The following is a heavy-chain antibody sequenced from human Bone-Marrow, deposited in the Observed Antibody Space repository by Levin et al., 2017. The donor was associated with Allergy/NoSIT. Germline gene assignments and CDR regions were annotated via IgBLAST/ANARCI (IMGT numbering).Heavy chain of an antibody. CDR3: VTARTYGWNYRYF. CDR2: FNGEDGET. CDR1: GHSLSELS. D-gene: IGHD1-7*01. Sequence: PVASVKVSCKVSGHSLSELSMHWVRQAPGKGLEWMGGFNGEDGETIFAQKFQGRVTMTEDTSTDTAYMELSSLRSEDTAFYYCVTARTYGWNYRYFWGQGTLVTVSS. J-gene: IGHJ4*02. V-gene: IGHV1-24*01.